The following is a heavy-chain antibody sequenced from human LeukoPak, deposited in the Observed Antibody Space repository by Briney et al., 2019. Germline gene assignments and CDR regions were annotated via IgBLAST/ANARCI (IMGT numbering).Heavy chain of an antibody. Sequence: SETLSLTCTVSGGSISSYYWSWVRQPPGKGLEWVGYIYYSGSTNYNPSLKSRVTISVDTPKNQFSLKLSSVTAADTAVYYCARGSIAAAGTPPAAEYFQHWGQGTLVTVSS. CDR2: IYYSGST. V-gene: IGHV4-59*01. CDR3: ARGSIAAAGTPPAAEYFQH. J-gene: IGHJ1*01. CDR1: GGSISSYY. D-gene: IGHD6-13*01.